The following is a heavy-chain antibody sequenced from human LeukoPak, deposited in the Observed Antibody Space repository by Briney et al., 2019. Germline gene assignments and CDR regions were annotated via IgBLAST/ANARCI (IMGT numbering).Heavy chain of an antibody. J-gene: IGHJ4*02. D-gene: IGHD2-2*01. CDR2: IRMKVNSYTT. Sequence: GGSLRLSCAASGFTFSDYYMDWVRQTPGKGLEWVGRIRMKVNSYTTEYAASVKGRFTISRDDSKNSLYLQMNGLKTEDTAVYYCARGTRGFDYWGQGTLVTVSS. CDR3: ARGTRGFDY. V-gene: IGHV3-72*01. CDR1: GFTFSDYY.